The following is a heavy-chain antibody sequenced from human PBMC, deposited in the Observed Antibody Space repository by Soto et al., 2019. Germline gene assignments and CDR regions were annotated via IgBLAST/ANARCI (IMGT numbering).Heavy chain of an antibody. CDR1: GGSFSGYY. CDR3: AMRITIFGVVPKSRFDP. CDR2: INHSGST. J-gene: IGHJ5*02. D-gene: IGHD3-3*01. V-gene: IGHV4-34*01. Sequence: PSETLSLTCAVYGGSFSGYYWSWIRQPPGKGLEWIGEINHSGSTNYNPSLKSRVTISVDTSKNQFSLKLSSVTAADTAVYYCAMRITIFGVVPKSRFDPWGQGTLVTVSS.